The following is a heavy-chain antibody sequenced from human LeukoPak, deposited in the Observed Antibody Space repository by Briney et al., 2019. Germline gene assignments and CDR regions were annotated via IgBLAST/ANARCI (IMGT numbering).Heavy chain of an antibody. CDR3: ARAPMVRVNDY. D-gene: IGHD3-10*01. J-gene: IGHJ4*02. Sequence: GASVKVSCKASGYTFTSYGISWVRQAPGQGLEWMGWINTNTGNPTYAQGFTGRFVFSLDTSVSTAYLQISSLKAEDTAVYYCARAPMVRVNDYWGQGTLVTVSS. CDR1: GYTFTSYG. V-gene: IGHV7-4-1*02. CDR2: INTNTGNP.